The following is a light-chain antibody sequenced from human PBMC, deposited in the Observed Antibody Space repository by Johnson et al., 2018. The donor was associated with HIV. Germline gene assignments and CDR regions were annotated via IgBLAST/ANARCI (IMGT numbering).Light chain of an antibody. V-gene: IGLV1-51*01. CDR2: DNN. Sequence: QSVLTQPPSVSAAPGQKVTISCSGSSSNIGNNYVSWYQHLPGTAPKLLIYDNNKRPSGIPDRFSGSKSGTSATLGITGLQTGDEAEYYCGTWDSSRRAYVFRTGTKVTVL. CDR3: GTWDSSRRAYV. CDR1: SSNIGNNY. J-gene: IGLJ1*01.